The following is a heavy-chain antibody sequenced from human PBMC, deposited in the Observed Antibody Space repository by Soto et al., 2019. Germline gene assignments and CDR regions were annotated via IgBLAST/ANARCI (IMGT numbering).Heavy chain of an antibody. CDR1: GYTFTSYG. J-gene: IGHJ4*02. D-gene: IGHD1-1*01. Sequence: QVQLVQSGAEVKKPGASVKVSCKASGYTFTSYGISWVRQAPGQGLEWMGWISAYNRNTNYAQKIQGRVNMTKDTTTSTANMELSSLRSDDTSVYYCERGPTVEPGSYWGQGTLVSFSS. CDR3: ERGPTVEPGSY. CDR2: ISAYNRNT. V-gene: IGHV1-18*01.